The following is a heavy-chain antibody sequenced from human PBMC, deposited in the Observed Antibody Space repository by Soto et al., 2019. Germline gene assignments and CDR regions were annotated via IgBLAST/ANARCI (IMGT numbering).Heavy chain of an antibody. V-gene: IGHV1-18*04. J-gene: IGHJ6*02. D-gene: IGHD1-26*01. CDR1: GYTFFNYD. CDR2: ISGYNGNT. CDR3: PRDRRELRTGLFYGMDV. Sequence: QVQLVQSGAEVKKPGASVRVSCKASGYTFFNYDVTWVRQAPGQGLECMGWISGYNGNTKYAQKFQGRVTMTTDTSPSTDYLELSSLRSDDTAVYFCPRDRRELRTGLFYGMDVWGQGTTVTVSS.